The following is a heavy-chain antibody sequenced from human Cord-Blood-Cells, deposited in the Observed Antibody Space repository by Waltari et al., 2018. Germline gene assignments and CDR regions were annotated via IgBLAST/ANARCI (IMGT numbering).Heavy chain of an antibody. D-gene: IGHD3-9*01. CDR2: ISSSSSTI. CDR3: ARASSQGYDILTGYYTYYYMDV. J-gene: IGHJ6*03. CDR1: GFTFSSYS. V-gene: IGHV3-48*02. Sequence: EVQLVESGGGLVQPGGSLRLSCAASGFTFSSYSMNWVRQAPGKGLEWVSYISSSSSTISYAGSVKGSFTISRDNAKNSLYLQMNSLRDEDTAVYYCARASSQGYDILTGYYTYYYMDVWGKGTTVTVSS.